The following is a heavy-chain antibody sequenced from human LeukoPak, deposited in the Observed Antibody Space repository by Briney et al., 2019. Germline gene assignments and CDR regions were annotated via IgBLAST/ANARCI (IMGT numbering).Heavy chain of an antibody. CDR2: ISAYNGNT. CDR1: GYTFTKEA. D-gene: IGHD6-19*01. Sequence: GASVKVSCKAFGYTFTKEAISWVRQAPGQGLEWMGWISAYNGNTNYAQKFQGRVTMTRNTSISTAYMELSSLRSDDTAVYYCAREKGRQWLVQDYWGQGTLVTVSS. V-gene: IGHV1-18*01. CDR3: AREKGRQWLVQDY. J-gene: IGHJ4*02.